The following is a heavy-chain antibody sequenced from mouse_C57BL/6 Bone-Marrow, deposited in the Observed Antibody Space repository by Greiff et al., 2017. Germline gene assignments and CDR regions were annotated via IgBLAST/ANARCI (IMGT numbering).Heavy chain of an antibody. CDR2: TFYSGIT. Sequence: DVQLQESGPSLVRPSQTLSLTCTVTGFSINSDCYWIWIRQFPGNKLEYIGYTFYSGITYYNPYLECRTYITRDTSKTQFSLQLSAVTTEDTATYYCAGALITTVVENYYAMDYWGQGTSVTVSS. CDR3: AGALITTVVENYYAMDY. D-gene: IGHD1-1*01. J-gene: IGHJ4*01. CDR1: GFSINSDCY. V-gene: IGHV3-3*01.